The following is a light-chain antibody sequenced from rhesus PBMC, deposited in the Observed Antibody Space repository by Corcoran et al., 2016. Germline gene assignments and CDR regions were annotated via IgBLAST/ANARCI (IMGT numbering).Light chain of an antibody. J-gene: IGLJ1*01. Sequence: QAALTQPRSVSGSPGQSVTISFTGTNSDIGAYNYVSWYQQHPGTAPKLMLYEVSKRPSGVSDRFSGSKSGNTASLTISGLQAEDEADYYCSSYAGTNSYIFGVGTLLTVL. CDR1: NSDIGAYNY. V-gene: IGLV2-32*02. CDR3: SSYAGTNSYI. CDR2: EVS.